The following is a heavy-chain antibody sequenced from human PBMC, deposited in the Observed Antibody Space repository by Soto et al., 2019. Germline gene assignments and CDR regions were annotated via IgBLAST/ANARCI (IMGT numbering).Heavy chain of an antibody. D-gene: IGHD1-20*01. Sequence: QVQLQESGPGLVKPSQTLSLTCTVSGGSSSSGDYYWSWIRQPPGKGLEWIGYISYSGSTYYNPSLKSRITLSVDTSKNQFSLKLRYVTAAHTAVYYWAREEVLYGMDVWGKGTTVTVSS. CDR1: GGSSSSGDYY. CDR2: ISYSGST. CDR3: AREEVLYGMDV. J-gene: IGHJ6*04. V-gene: IGHV4-30-4*08.